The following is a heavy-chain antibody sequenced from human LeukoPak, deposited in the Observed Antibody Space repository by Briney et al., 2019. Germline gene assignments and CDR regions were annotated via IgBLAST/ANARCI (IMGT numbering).Heavy chain of an antibody. CDR1: GGSFSGYY. J-gene: IGHJ5*02. V-gene: IGHV4-34*01. CDR2: INHSGST. CDR3: ARVLGSSWSTFFDP. Sequence: SETLSLTCAVYGGSFSGYYWSWIRQPPGKGLEWIGEINHSGSTNYNPSLKSRVTISVDTSKNQFSLKLSSVTAADTAVYYCARVLGSSWSTFFDPWGQGTLVTVSS. D-gene: IGHD6-13*01.